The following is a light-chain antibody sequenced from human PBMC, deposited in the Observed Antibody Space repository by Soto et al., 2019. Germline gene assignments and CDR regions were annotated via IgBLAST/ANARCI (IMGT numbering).Light chain of an antibody. CDR1: TGADTSDNY. J-gene: IGLJ1*01. CDR2: STT. Sequence: QTVVTQEPSLTVSPGGTVTLTCTSSTGADTSDNYPNWFQLKPGQAPKSVIYSTTNKHSWTPARFSGSLLGGKAALTLSDVQPEDEAEYCCLLYYGGVYVFGSGTKVTVL. V-gene: IGLV7-43*01. CDR3: LLYYGGVYV.